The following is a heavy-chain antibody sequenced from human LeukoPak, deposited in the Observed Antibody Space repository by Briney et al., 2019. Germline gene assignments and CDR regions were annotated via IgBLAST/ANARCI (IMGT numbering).Heavy chain of an antibody. CDR1: GFNYA. CDR2: ISWNSDHV. J-gene: IGHJ4*02. D-gene: IGHD3-3*01. CDR3: ARGMFGGYCTDY. Sequence: PGRSLRLSCAASGFNYAMHWVRQAPGTGLEWVAGISWNSDHVVYADSVKGRFTISRDNAKNTLYLQMNSLRAEDTAVYYCARGMFGGYCTDYWGQGTWVPVSS. V-gene: IGHV3-9*01.